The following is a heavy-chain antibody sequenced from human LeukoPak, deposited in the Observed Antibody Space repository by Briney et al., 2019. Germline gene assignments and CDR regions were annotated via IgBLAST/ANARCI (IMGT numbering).Heavy chain of an antibody. Sequence: ESGPTLVNPTQTLTLTCTFSGFSLSTSGMCVSWIRQPPGEALEWLARIDWDDDKYYSTSLKTRLTISKDTSKNQVVLTMTNMDPVDTATYYCARITAARLYAFDIWGQGTMVTVSS. CDR2: IDWDDDK. D-gene: IGHD6-6*01. CDR1: GFSLSTSGMC. J-gene: IGHJ3*02. V-gene: IGHV2-70*11. CDR3: ARITAARLYAFDI.